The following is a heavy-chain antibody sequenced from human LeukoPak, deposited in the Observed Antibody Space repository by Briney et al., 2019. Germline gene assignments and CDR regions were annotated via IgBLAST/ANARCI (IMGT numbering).Heavy chain of an antibody. CDR3: ARARGGRFLEWLLAGYMDV. CDR2: ISSSSYI. V-gene: IGHV3-21*01. Sequence: GGSLRLSCAASGFTFSSYSMNWVRQAPGKGLEWVSSISSSSYIYYADSVKGRFTISRDNAKNSLYLQMNSLRAEDTAVYYCARARGGRFLEWLLAGYMDVWGKGTTVTVSS. D-gene: IGHD3-3*01. J-gene: IGHJ6*03. CDR1: GFTFSSYS.